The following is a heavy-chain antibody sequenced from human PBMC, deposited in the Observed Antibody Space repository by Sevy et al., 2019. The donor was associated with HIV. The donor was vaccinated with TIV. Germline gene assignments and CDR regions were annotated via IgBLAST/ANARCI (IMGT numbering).Heavy chain of an antibody. CDR2: IIPIFGTA. V-gene: IGHV1-69*13. CDR1: GGTFSSYA. J-gene: IGHJ3*02. CDR3: AGGQYYYDSSGLNDAFDI. Sequence: ASVKVSCKASGGTFSSYAISWVRQAPGQGLEWMGGIIPIFGTANYAQKFQGRVTITADESTSTAYMELSSLRSEDTAVYYCAGGQYYYDSSGLNDAFDIWGQGTMVTVSS. D-gene: IGHD3-22*01.